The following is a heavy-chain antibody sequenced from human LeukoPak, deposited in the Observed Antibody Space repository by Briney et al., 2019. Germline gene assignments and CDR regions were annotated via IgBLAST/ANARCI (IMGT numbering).Heavy chain of an antibody. D-gene: IGHD3-3*01. J-gene: IGHJ6*03. CDR1: GYSFTSYW. V-gene: IGHV5-51*01. Sequence: GESLKISCKGSGYSFTSYWIGWVRQMPGKGLEWMGIIYPGDSDTRYSPSFQGQVTISADKSISTAYLQWSSLKASDTAMYYCARHYYDFWSGYRIYYYMDVWGKGTTVTVSS. CDR2: IYPGDSDT. CDR3: ARHYYDFWSGYRIYYYMDV.